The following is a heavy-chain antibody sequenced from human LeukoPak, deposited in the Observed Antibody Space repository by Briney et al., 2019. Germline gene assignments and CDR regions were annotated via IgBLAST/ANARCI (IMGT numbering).Heavy chain of an antibody. V-gene: IGHV6-1*01. D-gene: IGHD4-11*01. CDR1: GDSVSSNSAS. CDR3: ARGMRAHSNFPYFDY. CDR2: TYYKSKWYN. J-gene: IGHJ4*02. Sequence: SQTLSLTCVISGDSVSSNSASWNWIRQSPSRGLEWLGRTYYKSKWYNDYAVSVKSRITITPVTSKKQFSLQLNSVTPEDTAVYYCARGMRAHSNFPYFDYWGQGSRVTVSS.